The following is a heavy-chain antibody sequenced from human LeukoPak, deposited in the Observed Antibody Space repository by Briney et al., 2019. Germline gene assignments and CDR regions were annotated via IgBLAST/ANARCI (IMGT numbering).Heavy chain of an antibody. CDR3: AREGPTGHFDY. J-gene: IGHJ4*02. V-gene: IGHV4-28*03. Sequence: SDTLSLTCSVSGSSIASLNWWGWIRQPPGKGLEWIGYIYYSGSTNYNPSLKSRVTISVDTSKNQFSLMLSSVTAADTAVYYCAREGPTGHFDYWGQGTLVTVSS. CDR1: GSSIASLNW. CDR2: IYYSGST.